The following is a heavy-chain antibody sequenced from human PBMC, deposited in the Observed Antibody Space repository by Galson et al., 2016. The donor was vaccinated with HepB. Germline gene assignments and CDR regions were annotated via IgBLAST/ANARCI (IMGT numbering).Heavy chain of an antibody. Sequence: SLRLSCAASGFTFSSYAMQWLRQAPGKGLEYVSATSSDGGSTYYADSVKGRFTISRDNSKNTLYLQMSSLRAEDTALYYCVKVRIFGMDNDAFDIWGQGTMVTVSS. CDR3: VKVRIFGMDNDAFDI. CDR2: TSSDGGST. V-gene: IGHV3-64D*06. CDR1: GFTFSSYA. D-gene: IGHD3-3*01. J-gene: IGHJ3*02.